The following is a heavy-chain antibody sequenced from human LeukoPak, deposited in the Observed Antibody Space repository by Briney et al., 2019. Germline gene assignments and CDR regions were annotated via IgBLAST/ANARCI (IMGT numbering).Heavy chain of an antibody. CDR1: GFSLTTRGVG. CDR3: ARLAYYDNSGSSRPFDI. V-gene: IGHV2-5*02. CDR2: IYWDDDK. Sequence: SGPTLVNPTQTLTLTCAFSGFSLTTRGVGVGWVRQPPGKALEWLALIYWDDDKRYSPSLKRRLTITKDTSKMQVVLTVTNLDPVDTATYYCARLAYYDNSGSSRPFDIWGQGTRVTVSS. D-gene: IGHD3-22*01. J-gene: IGHJ3*02.